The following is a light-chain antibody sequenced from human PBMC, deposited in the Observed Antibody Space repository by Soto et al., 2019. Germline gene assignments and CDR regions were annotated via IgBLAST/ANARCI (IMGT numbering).Light chain of an antibody. Sequence: EIVLTQSPGTLYLSPGEIATLSCRASQSVSSAYLAWYQQKPGQAPRLLIYGASSRATGIPDRFSGSGSGTDFTLTISRLEPEDFAVYYCQQYGSSPPYTFGQGTKVEIK. V-gene: IGKV3-20*01. CDR3: QQYGSSPPYT. CDR2: GAS. CDR1: QSVSSAY. J-gene: IGKJ2*01.